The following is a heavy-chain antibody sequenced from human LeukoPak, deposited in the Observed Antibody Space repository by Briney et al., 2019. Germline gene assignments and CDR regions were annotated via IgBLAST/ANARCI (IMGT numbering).Heavy chain of an antibody. J-gene: IGHJ4*02. CDR3: AKRGVVIRVILVGFHKEAYYFDS. D-gene: IGHD3-22*01. Sequence: PGGSLRLSCVVSGITLSNYGMSWVRQAPGKGLEWVAGMSGSGGSTNYADSVKGRFTISRDNPRNTLYLQMNSLRAEDTAVYFCAKRGVVIRVILVGFHKEAYYFDSWAREPWSPSPQ. CDR2: MSGSGGST. V-gene: IGHV3-23*01. CDR1: GITLSNYG.